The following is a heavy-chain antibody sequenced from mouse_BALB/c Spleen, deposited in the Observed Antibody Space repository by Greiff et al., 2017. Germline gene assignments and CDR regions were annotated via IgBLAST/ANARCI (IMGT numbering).Heavy chain of an antibody. Sequence: QVHVKQSGAELARPGASVKLSCKASGYTFTSYWMQWVKQRPGQGLEWIGAIYPGDGDTRYTQKFKGKATLTADKSSSTAYMQLSSLASEDSAVYYCARSGPFAYWGQGTLVTVSA. CDR3: ARSGPFAY. CDR1: GYTFTSYW. CDR2: IYPGDGDT. V-gene: IGHV1-87*01. J-gene: IGHJ3*01.